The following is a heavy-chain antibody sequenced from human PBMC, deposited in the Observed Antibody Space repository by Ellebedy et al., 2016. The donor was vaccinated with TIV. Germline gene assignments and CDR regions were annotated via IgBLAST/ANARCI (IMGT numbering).Heavy chain of an antibody. J-gene: IGHJ5*02. Sequence: GESLKISCAASGFTVSSNFMTWVRQAPGKGLEWVSVIYGGGTIRYADSVKGRFTISRDNSKNTVDLQMNSLRAEDTAVYYCATRGHSIGWFADWGQGTLVTVSS. CDR3: ATRGHSIGWFAD. CDR2: IYGGGTI. D-gene: IGHD3-22*01. V-gene: IGHV3-53*01. CDR1: GFTVSSNF.